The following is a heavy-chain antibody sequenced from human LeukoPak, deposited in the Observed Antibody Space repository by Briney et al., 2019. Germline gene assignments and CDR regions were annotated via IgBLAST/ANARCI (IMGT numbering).Heavy chain of an antibody. V-gene: IGHV3-48*01. D-gene: IGHD2-2*01. CDR2: ISSSSSTI. CDR3: ARNRLGVVQPPGAFDI. Sequence: PGGSLRLSCAASGFTFSSYSMNWVRPAPGKGLEWVSYISSSSSTIYYADSVKGRFTISRDNAKNALYLQMNSLRAEDTAVYYCARNRLGVVQPPGAFDIWGQGTMVTVSS. J-gene: IGHJ3*02. CDR1: GFTFSSYS.